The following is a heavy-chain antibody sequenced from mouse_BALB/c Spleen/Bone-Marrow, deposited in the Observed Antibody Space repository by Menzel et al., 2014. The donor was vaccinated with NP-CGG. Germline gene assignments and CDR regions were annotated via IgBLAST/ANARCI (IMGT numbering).Heavy chain of an antibody. V-gene: IGHV1S22*01. CDR2: IYPGSGST. CDR3: TTYYNGSPFDY. J-gene: IGHJ2*01. Sequence: LQQSGSELVRPGASVKLSCKASGYTFTTYWMHWVKQRPGQGLEWIGDIYPGSGSTNYDEKFKSKATLTVDTSSSTAYMQLSSLTSEDSAVYYCTTYYNGSPFDYWGQGTTLTVSS. CDR1: GYTFTTYW. D-gene: IGHD1-1*01.